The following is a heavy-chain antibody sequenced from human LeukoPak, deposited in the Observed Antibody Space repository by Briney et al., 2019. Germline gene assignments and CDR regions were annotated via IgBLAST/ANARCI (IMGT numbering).Heavy chain of an antibody. Sequence: GGFLRLSCAASGFTFSSYAMHWVRQAPGKGLEWVVVISYDGSNKYYADSVKGRFTISRDNSKNTLYLQMNSLRAEDTAVYYCARDGGSYWLYYFDYWGQGTLVTVSS. D-gene: IGHD1-26*01. V-gene: IGHV3-30*04. CDR1: GFTFSSYA. CDR3: ARDGGSYWLYYFDY. J-gene: IGHJ4*02. CDR2: ISYDGSNK.